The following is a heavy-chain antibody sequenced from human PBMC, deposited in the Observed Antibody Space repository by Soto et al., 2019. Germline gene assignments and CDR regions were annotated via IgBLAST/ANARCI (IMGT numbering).Heavy chain of an antibody. V-gene: IGHV3-23*01. Sequence: GGSLRLSCAASGFFFSSYAMRWVRQAPGKGLEWVAGVGGSGGYKYYADSVKGRFTISRDNSKNTVYLQMESLTVEDTAVNFCAKDAAMVTSTFNYFDFWGQGALVTVSS. CDR1: GFFFSSYA. CDR3: AKDAAMVTSTFNYFDF. D-gene: IGHD2-2*01. J-gene: IGHJ4*02. CDR2: VGGSGGYK.